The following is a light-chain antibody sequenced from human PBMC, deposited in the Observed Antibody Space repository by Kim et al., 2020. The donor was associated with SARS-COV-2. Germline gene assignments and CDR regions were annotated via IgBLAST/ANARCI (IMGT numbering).Light chain of an antibody. Sequence: QSALTQPASVSGSPGQSITISCTGTSSDVGCYTLVSWYQQHPGKAPKLMIYEVSKRPSGVSNRFSGSKSGNTASLTISGLQAEDEADYYCSSYAGSSTLVFGGGTQLTVL. V-gene: IGLV2-23*02. CDR2: EVS. J-gene: IGLJ2*01. CDR3: SSYAGSSTLV. CDR1: SSDVGCYTL.